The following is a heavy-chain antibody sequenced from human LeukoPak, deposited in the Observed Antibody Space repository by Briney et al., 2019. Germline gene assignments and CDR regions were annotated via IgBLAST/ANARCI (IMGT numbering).Heavy chain of an antibody. V-gene: IGHV4-59*08. CDR1: TVSISGSY. D-gene: IGHD3-3*01. CDR2: ISDTGSK. Sequence: PSETLSLTCTVSTVSISGSYWSWIRQPPGKGLEWIGYISDTGSKNYNPSLRSRLTISGDTSKNQFSLPVTFVTAADTAVYYCARHKRDFWSGPEFDDWGQGTLVTVSP. J-gene: IGHJ4*02. CDR3: ARHKRDFWSGPEFDD.